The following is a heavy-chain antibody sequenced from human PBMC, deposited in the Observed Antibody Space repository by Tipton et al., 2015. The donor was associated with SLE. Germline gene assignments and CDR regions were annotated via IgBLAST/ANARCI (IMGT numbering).Heavy chain of an antibody. CDR1: GGFISGYY. CDR2: ISDSGNT. V-gene: IGHV4-59*01. Sequence: TLSLTCTVSGGFISGYYWIWLRQPPGRGLEWIGYISDSGNTNYNPSLVSRVTISVDTSKNQFSLSLTSLTAADTAVYYCARDGDGYKLYYWGQGALVTVSS. J-gene: IGHJ4*02. D-gene: IGHD5-24*01. CDR3: ARDGDGYKLYY.